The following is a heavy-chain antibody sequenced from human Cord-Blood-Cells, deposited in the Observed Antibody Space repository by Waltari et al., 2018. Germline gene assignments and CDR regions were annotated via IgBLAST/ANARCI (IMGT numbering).Heavy chain of an antibody. CDR2: INHSGRT. CDR3: ARRGQLGICY. CDR1: GGSFSGYY. V-gene: IGHV4-34*01. J-gene: IGHJ4*02. Sequence: QVQLQQWGAGLLKPSETLSLTCAVYGGSFSGYYWSWIRQPPGKGLEWIGEINHSGRTNYNPSLKSRVTISVDTSKNQFSLKLSSVTAADTAVYYCARRGQLGICYWGQGTLVTVSS. D-gene: IGHD7-27*01.